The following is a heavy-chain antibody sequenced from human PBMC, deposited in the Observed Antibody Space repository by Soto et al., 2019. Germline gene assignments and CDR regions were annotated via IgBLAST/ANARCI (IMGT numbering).Heavy chain of an antibody. CDR3: ARSPGYSASWGYFYFGMKI. D-gene: IGHD6-13*01. CDR1: GYTFTNYG. J-gene: IGHJ6*02. Sequence: QVQLVQSGAELKKPGASVKVSCKASGYTFTNYGISWVRQAPGQGLEWMGWINTYHGNTKYAQKLQGIVTMTKDTSTSKAYMELKSLRSDDTAVYYCARSPGYSASWGYFYFGMKIWGQGTTVIVSS. V-gene: IGHV1-18*01. CDR2: INTYHGNT.